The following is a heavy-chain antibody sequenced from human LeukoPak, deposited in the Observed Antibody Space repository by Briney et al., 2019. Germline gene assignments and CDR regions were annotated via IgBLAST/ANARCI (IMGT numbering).Heavy chain of an antibody. CDR3: ASHGSGSRSPNAFEI. J-gene: IGHJ3*02. D-gene: IGHD3-10*01. Sequence: GESPKTSSNCSGYSFTDYWIGWVRQMPGEGLQWMGIIYPDDSDIRYSPSFQGQVTISADKSIITDYLQWSSLKASDTAMYYCASHGSGSRSPNAFEIWGQGTMVSVSS. V-gene: IGHV5-51*01. CDR2: IYPDDSDI. CDR1: GYSFTDYW.